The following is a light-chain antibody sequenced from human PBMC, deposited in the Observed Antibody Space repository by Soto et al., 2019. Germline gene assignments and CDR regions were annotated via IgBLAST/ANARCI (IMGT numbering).Light chain of an antibody. Sequence: DIQMTQSPSTLSASVGDRVTITCRASQSISSWLAWYQQKPGKAPKLLIYKASSLESGVPSRFSGSGSGTEFTLTISSLQPDDFATYYCQQYSALGHGSKVDIK. J-gene: IGKJ1*01. CDR3: QQYSA. CDR2: KAS. CDR1: QSISSW. V-gene: IGKV1-5*03.